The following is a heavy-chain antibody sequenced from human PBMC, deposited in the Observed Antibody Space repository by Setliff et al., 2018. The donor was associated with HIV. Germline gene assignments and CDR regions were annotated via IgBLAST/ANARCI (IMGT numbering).Heavy chain of an antibody. CDR1: GFTVSNSY. Sequence: PGGSLRLSCAASGFTVSNSYISWVRRAPGKGLEWVSVIYSGGSTYNADSVKGRFTISRDNSKNTLYLQMNSLRVEDTAVYYCARAQAYISTWYFDYWGQGTLVTGSS. V-gene: IGHV3-53*01. CDR3: ARAQAYISTWYFDY. CDR2: IYSGGST. J-gene: IGHJ4*02. D-gene: IGHD6-13*01.